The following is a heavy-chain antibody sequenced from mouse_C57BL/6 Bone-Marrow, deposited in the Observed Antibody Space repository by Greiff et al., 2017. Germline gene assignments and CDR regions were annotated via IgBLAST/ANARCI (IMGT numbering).Heavy chain of an antibody. Sequence: QVQLQQPGAELVKPGASVKLSCKASGYTFTSYWMQWVKQRPGPGLEWIGEIDPSDRYTNYNQKFKGKATLTVDTSSSTAYRQHSRLTSADSAVYCCAREDGSSSYYAMDYWGQGTSVTVSS. D-gene: IGHD1-1*01. CDR3: AREDGSSSYYAMDY. CDR2: IDPSDRYT. J-gene: IGHJ4*01. CDR1: GYTFTSYW. V-gene: IGHV1-50*01.